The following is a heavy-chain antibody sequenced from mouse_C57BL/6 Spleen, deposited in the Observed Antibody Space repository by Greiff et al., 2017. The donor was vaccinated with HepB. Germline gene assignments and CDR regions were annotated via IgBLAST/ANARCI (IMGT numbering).Heavy chain of an antibody. J-gene: IGHJ3*01. CDR3: TGDGYGAAWFAY. CDR2: IYPGNSDT. CDR1: GYTFTSYW. D-gene: IGHD2-3*01. Sequence: DVKLQESGTVLARPGASVKMSCKTSGYTFTSYWMHWVKQRPGQGLEWIGAIYPGNSDTSYNQKFKGKAKLTAVTSASTAYMELSSLTNEDSAVYYCTGDGYGAAWFAYWGQGTLVTVSA. V-gene: IGHV1-5*01.